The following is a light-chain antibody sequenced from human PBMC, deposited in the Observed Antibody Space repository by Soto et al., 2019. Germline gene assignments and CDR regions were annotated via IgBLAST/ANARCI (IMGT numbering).Light chain of an antibody. CDR1: QSISAG. CDR3: QQYNSYSPWT. CDR2: ADS. Sequence: DIQMTQSPSTLSASVGDRVTITCRASQSISAGLAWYQQKPGKAPKLLIYADSTLEDGVPSRFSGSGSGTDFTLTISSLQPGDFATYYCQQYNSYSPWTFGQGTKVDIK. J-gene: IGKJ2*02. V-gene: IGKV1-5*01.